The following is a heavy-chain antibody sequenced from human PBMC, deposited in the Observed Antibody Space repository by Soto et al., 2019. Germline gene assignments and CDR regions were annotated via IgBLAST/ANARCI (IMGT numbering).Heavy chain of an antibody. J-gene: IGHJ4*02. V-gene: IGHV4-31*03. D-gene: IGHD5-12*01. CDR1: GGSISSGGHY. CDR2: MYYAGSG. Sequence: QVQLQESGPGLVKPSQTLSLTCTVSGGSISSGGHYWSWIRQHPGKGLEWIGYMYYAGSGYYNPSLQSRVTISIDTSKKQFYLELSSVTAADTAVYYCAREVAATTHFDSWGQGTLVTVSS. CDR3: AREVAATTHFDS.